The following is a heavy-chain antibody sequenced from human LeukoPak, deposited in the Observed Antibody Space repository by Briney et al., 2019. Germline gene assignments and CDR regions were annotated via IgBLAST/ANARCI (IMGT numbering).Heavy chain of an antibody. CDR1: GFTFSSYG. V-gene: IGHV3-30*02. CDR3: AKSLLPVEMATTPFDY. CDR2: IRYDGSNK. Sequence: PGGSLRLSCAASGFTFSSYGMHWVRQAPGKGLEWVAFIRYDGSNKYYADSVKGRFTISRDNSKNTLYLQMNSLRAEDTAVYYCAKSLLPVEMATTPFDYWGQGTLVTVSS. D-gene: IGHD5-24*01. J-gene: IGHJ4*02.